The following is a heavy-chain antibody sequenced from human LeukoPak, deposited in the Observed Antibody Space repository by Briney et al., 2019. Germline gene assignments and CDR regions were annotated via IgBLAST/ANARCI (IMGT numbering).Heavy chain of an antibody. D-gene: IGHD6-19*01. CDR1: GFNFNKYD. V-gene: IGHV3-23*01. CDR2: ITGWSDKT. CDR3: AKGGWLDD. J-gene: IGHJ4*02. Sequence: GGSLRLSCAASGFNFNKYDMTWARQAPGKGLEWVSTITGWSDKTYYTDSVKGRFVTFRDNSKDTLYLQMNSLRAEDTALYYCAKGGWLDDLGQGALVTVSS.